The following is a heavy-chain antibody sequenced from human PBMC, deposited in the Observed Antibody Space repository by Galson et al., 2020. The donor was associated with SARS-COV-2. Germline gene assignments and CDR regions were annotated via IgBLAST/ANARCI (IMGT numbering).Heavy chain of an antibody. D-gene: IGHD2-15*01. CDR2: INPNSGGT. CDR3: ARGASRYCSDGACIDF. J-gene: IGHJ4*02. CDR1: GYTFTGSY. V-gene: IGHV1-2*06. Sequence: ASVKVSCKASGYTFTGSYIHWVRQAPGQGLEWMGRINPNSGGTNYAQKFQGRVSMTRDTSISTAYMELSSLRSDDTAVDYCARGASRYCSDGACIDFWGQGTLVTVSP.